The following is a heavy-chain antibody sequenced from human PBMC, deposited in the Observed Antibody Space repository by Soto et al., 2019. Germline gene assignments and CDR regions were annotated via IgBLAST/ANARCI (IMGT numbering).Heavy chain of an antibody. CDR1: GGSISSGGYS. Sequence: NPSETLSLTCAVSGGSISSGGYSWSWIRQPPGKGLEWIGYIYYSGSTNYNPSLKSRVTISVDTSKNQFSLKLSSVTAADTAVYYCARHPDYYDSSYFDYWGQGTLVTVSS. J-gene: IGHJ4*02. D-gene: IGHD3-22*01. CDR3: ARHPDYYDSSYFDY. V-gene: IGHV4-61*08. CDR2: IYYSGST.